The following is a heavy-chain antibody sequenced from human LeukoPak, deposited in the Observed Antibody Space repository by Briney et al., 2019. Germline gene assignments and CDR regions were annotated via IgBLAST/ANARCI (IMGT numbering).Heavy chain of an antibody. CDR1: GYSLPSYW. Sequence: GESLKISCYISGYSLPSYWIDWVRQIPGKGLEWMGIIYPGDSDTRYSPSFQGQVTISTDKSISTAYLQWSSLKASDTAMYYWARRDGYGAYDIWGQGTMVPVSS. CDR2: IYPGDSDT. J-gene: IGHJ3*02. D-gene: IGHD5-24*01. CDR3: ARRDGYGAYDI. V-gene: IGHV5-51*01.